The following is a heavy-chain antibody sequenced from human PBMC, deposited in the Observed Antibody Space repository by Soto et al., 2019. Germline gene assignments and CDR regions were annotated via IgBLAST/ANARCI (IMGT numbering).Heavy chain of an antibody. CDR2: ISSSGSTI. CDR3: ARVVWDYDILTGYRYYFDY. D-gene: IGHD3-9*01. V-gene: IGHV3-11*01. CDR1: GFTFSSYA. J-gene: IGHJ4*02. Sequence: GGSLRLSCAASGFTFSSYAMSWIRQAPGKGLEWVSYISSSGSTIYYADSVKGRFTISRDNAKNSLYLQMNSLRAEDTAVYYCARVVWDYDILTGYRYYFDYWGQGTLVTVSS.